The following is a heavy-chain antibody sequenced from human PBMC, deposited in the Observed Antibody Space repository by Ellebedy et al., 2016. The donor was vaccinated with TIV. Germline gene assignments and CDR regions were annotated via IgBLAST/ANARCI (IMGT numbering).Heavy chain of an antibody. CDR3: VKERDGGWDY. Sequence: GESLKISCAVPGVSFSRYDMNWVRQAPGKGLEWVSTISDSGDSTYYADSVKGRFTISRDNSKNMLYLQMNSLRAEDTALYYCVKERDGGWDYWGQGTLVTVSS. D-gene: IGHD6-19*01. CDR2: ISDSGDST. J-gene: IGHJ4*02. V-gene: IGHV3-23*01. CDR1: GVSFSRYD.